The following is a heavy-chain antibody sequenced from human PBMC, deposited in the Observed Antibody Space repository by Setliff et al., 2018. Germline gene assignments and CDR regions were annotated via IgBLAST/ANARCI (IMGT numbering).Heavy chain of an antibody. CDR3: AKLPSGYPYNWFDP. V-gene: IGHV3-23*01. CDR1: GFTFDGYA. Sequence: GGSLRLSCAASGFTFDGYAMSWVRQAPGKGLEWVSDIGGGDGTTYYADSVKGRFTISRDNSKNTLYLQMNSLSAEDTAVYYCAKLPSGYPYNWFDPWGQGTLVTVSS. J-gene: IGHJ5*02. D-gene: IGHD3-22*01. CDR2: IGGGDGTT.